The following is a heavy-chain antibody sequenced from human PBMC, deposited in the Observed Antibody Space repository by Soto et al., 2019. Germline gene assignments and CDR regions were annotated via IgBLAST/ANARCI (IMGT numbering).Heavy chain of an antibody. CDR1: GFTFSSYG. V-gene: IGHV3-30*18. CDR2: ISYDGSNK. D-gene: IGHD3-3*01. J-gene: IGHJ4*02. CDR3: AKPYDFWSDHYFDY. Sequence: GGSLRLSCAASGFTFSSYGMHWVRQAPGKGLEWVAVISYDGSNKYYAEYVKGRFTISRDNSKNTLYLQMNSLIAEDTAVYYCAKPYDFWSDHYFDYWGQGT.